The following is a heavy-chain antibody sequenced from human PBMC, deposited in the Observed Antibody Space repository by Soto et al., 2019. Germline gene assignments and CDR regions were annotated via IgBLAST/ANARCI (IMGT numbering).Heavy chain of an antibody. V-gene: IGHV3-30*18. CDR1: GFTLRSYG. CDR2: ISYDGSNK. CDR3: AKDPSGWTYYFDY. J-gene: IGHJ4*02. D-gene: IGHD6-19*01. Sequence: GGSLRLSCSASGFTLRSYGMHWVRQAPGKGLEWVAVISYDGSNKYYADSVKGRFTISRDNSKNTLYLQMNSLRAEDTAVYYCAKDPSGWTYYFDYWGQGTLVTVSS.